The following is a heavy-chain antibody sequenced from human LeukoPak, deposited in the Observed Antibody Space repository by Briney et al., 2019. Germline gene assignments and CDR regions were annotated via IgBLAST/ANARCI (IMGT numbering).Heavy chain of an antibody. Sequence: GGSLRLSCAASGFTFSSYTMNWVRQAPGKGLEWVSSITSIGGYIYYADSVKGRFTISRDNAKNSLYLQMSSLRAEDTAVYYCARDAIIGGILVWGQGTLVTVSS. D-gene: IGHD3-16*02. CDR3: ARDAIIGGILV. CDR2: ITSIGGYI. CDR1: GFTFSSYT. J-gene: IGHJ4*02. V-gene: IGHV3-21*01.